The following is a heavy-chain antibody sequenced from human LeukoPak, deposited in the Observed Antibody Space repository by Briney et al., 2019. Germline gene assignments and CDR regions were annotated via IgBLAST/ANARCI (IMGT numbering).Heavy chain of an antibody. D-gene: IGHD5-24*01. J-gene: IGHJ6*03. V-gene: IGHV4-38-2*02. CDR3: ARGHRDGYGGYYYYMDV. CDR1: GYSISSGYY. CDR2: IYHSGRT. Sequence: SETLSLTCTVSGYSISSGYYWGWIRQPPGKGLEWIGSIYHSGRTFYNPSLKSRVTISVDTSKNQFSLKLTSVTAADTAVYYCARGHRDGYGGYYYYMDVWGKGTTVTVSS.